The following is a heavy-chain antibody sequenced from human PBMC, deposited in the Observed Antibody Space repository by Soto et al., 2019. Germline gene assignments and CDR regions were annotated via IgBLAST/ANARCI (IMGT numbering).Heavy chain of an antibody. V-gene: IGHV4-34*01. CDR1: GGSFSGYY. CDR2: INHSGST. D-gene: IGHD3-10*01. CDR3: ARVSGIYYYGMDV. Sequence: PSETLSLTCAVYGGSFSGYYWSWIRRPPGKGLEWIGEINHSGSTNYNPSLKSRVTISVDTSKNQFSLKLSSVTAADTAVYHCARVSGIYYYGMDVWGQGTTVT. J-gene: IGHJ6*02.